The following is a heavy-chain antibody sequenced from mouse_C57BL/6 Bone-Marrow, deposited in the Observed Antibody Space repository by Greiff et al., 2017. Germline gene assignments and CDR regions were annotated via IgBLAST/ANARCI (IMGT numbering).Heavy chain of an antibody. CDR1: GYTFTSYG. J-gene: IGHJ2*01. D-gene: IGHD1-1*01. V-gene: IGHV1-81*01. CDR2: IYPRSGNT. Sequence: VQVVESGAELARPGASVKLSCKASGYTFTSYGISWVKQRTGQGLEWIGEIYPRSGNTYYNEKFKGKATLTADKSSSTAYMELRSLTSEDSAVYFCARSGTTVVGDYFDYWGQGTTLTVSS. CDR3: ARSGTTVVGDYFDY.